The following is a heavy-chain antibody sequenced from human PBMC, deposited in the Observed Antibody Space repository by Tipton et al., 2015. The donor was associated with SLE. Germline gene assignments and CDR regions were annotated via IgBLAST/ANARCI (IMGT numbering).Heavy chain of an antibody. CDR3: EAAAALDAFDI. Sequence: TLSLTCTVSGGSISSGDYYWSWIRQPPGKGLEWIGYIYYSGSTYYNPSLKSRVTISVDTSKNQFSLKLSSVTAADTAVYYCEAAAALDAFDIWGQGTMVTVSS. CDR2: IYYSGST. J-gene: IGHJ3*02. V-gene: IGHV4-30-4*01. CDR1: GGSISSGDYY. D-gene: IGHD6-13*01.